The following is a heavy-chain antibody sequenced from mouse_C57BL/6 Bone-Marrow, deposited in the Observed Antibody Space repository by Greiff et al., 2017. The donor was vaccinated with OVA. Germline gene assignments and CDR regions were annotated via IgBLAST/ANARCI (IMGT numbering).Heavy chain of an antibody. D-gene: IGHD2-14*01. CDR2: IRNKANGYTT. CDR1: GFTFTDYY. J-gene: IGHJ3*01. Sequence: EVQRVESGGGLVQPGGSLSISCAASGFTFTDYYISWVRQPPGKALEWLGFIRNKANGYTTEDSASGKGRFNISRDNSQSILYLQMNALRAEDSTTEYCARYEYDDFLLAYWGQGTLVTVSA. V-gene: IGHV7-3*01. CDR3: ARYEYDDFLLAY.